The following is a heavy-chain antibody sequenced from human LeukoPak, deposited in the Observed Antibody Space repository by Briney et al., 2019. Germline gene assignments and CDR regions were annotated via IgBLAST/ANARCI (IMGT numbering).Heavy chain of an antibody. Sequence: GGSLRLSCAASGFTFSKYWMLWVRQAPGKGLESVSRINTDGTVTTYADSVKGRFTVSRDNADNTMFLQMNSVGDEDAAVYYCATKQWLAPPPDSWGQGTPVTVSS. D-gene: IGHD6-19*01. CDR1: GFTFSKYW. V-gene: IGHV3-74*01. CDR3: ATKQWLAPPPDS. CDR2: INTDGTVT. J-gene: IGHJ4*02.